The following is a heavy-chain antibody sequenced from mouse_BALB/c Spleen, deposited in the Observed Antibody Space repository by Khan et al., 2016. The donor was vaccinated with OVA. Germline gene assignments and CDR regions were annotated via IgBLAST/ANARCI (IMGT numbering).Heavy chain of an antibody. Sequence: VQLQQSGTVLARPGASVKMSCKASGYTFTSYWMHWVKQRPGQGLEWIGDIYPGNTDTNYNQKFKGKAKLTAVTSTSTAYMELYSLTTEDSAVSYRTRRNWEGAWFAYWGQGTLVTVSA. J-gene: IGHJ3*01. D-gene: IGHD4-1*01. CDR2: IYPGNTDT. CDR1: GYTFTSYW. CDR3: TRRNWEGAWFAY. V-gene: IGHV1-5*01.